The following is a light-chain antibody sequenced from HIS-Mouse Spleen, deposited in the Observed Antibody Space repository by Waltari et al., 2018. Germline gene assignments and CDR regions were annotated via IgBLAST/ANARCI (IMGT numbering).Light chain of an antibody. CDR1: SLRSYY. Sequence: SSELTQDPAVSVALGQTVRITCQGDSLRSYYASWYQQKPGQAPVRVIYGKNNRPSGIPDPFSGSSSGNTASLTSTGAQAEDEADYYCNSRDSSGNHVVFGGGTKLTVL. CDR3: NSRDSSGNHVV. J-gene: IGLJ2*01. V-gene: IGLV3-19*01. CDR2: GKN.